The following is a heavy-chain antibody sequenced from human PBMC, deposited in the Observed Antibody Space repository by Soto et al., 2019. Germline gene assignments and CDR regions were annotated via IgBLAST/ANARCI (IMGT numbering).Heavy chain of an antibody. D-gene: IGHD3-3*01. CDR1: GFTFSDYY. Sequence: GSLRLSCAASGFTFSDYYMSWIRQAPGKGLEWVSYISSSSSYTNYADSVKGRFTISRDNAKNSLYLQMNSLRAEDTAVYYCARDSKPGYYDFWSGYYRPPPVYGMDVWGQGTTVTVSS. CDR2: ISSSSSYT. J-gene: IGHJ6*02. V-gene: IGHV3-11*06. CDR3: ARDSKPGYYDFWSGYYRPPPVYGMDV.